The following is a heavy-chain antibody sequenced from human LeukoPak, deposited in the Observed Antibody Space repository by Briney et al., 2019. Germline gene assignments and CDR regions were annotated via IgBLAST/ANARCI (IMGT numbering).Heavy chain of an antibody. J-gene: IGHJ4*02. Sequence: SETLSLTCTVSGGSISRGSYYWGWIRQPPGKGLEWIGSIYYTRSTYYNPSLKSRVTISLDTSKNQFSLQLNSVTPEDTAVYYCARAGDLLGFSRTAAAGSRDPKNFDYWGQGTLVTVSS. CDR2: IYYTRST. CDR1: GGSISRGSYY. CDR3: ARAGDLLGFSRTAAAGSRDPKNFDY. V-gene: IGHV4-39*07. D-gene: IGHD6-13*01.